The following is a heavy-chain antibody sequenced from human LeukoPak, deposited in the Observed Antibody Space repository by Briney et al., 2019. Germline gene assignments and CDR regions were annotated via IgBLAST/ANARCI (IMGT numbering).Heavy chain of an antibody. J-gene: IGHJ4*02. Sequence: PVRSLRLSCAVSGITLSNYGMTWVRQAPGKGLEWVAGISDSGGRPNYADSVKGRFTISRDNPKNTLYLQMNSLRAEDTAVYFCAKRAVVIRVILVGFHKDAYYFASWGQGPLVTVTS. CDR3: AKRAVVIRVILVGFHKDAYYFAS. CDR2: ISDSGGRP. CDR1: GITLSNYG. D-gene: IGHD3-22*01. V-gene: IGHV3-23*01.